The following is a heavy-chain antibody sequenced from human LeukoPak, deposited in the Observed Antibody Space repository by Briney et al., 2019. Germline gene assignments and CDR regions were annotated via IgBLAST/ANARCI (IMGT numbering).Heavy chain of an antibody. Sequence: SETLSLTCTVSGGSISSSSYHWGWIRQPPGKGLEWIGSIYYSGSTYYNPSLKSRVTISVDTSKNQFSLKLSSVTAADTAVYYCASVRGGWYNWFDPWGQGTLVTVSS. CDR2: IYYSGST. CDR1: GGSISSSSYH. V-gene: IGHV4-39*01. J-gene: IGHJ5*02. CDR3: ASVRGGWYNWFDP. D-gene: IGHD6-19*01.